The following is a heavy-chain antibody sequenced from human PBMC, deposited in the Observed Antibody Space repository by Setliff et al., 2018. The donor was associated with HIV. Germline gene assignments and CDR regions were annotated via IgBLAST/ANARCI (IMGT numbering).Heavy chain of an antibody. D-gene: IGHD3-22*01. CDR1: GGSISSASYY. V-gene: IGHV4-61*02. CDR2: IYTSGST. Sequence: TLSLTCTACGGSISSASYYWRWIRQPAGKGLEWIGRIYTSGSTTYNLSLKSRVTISLDTSKNQSSLKLNSVTAADTAVYYCARAISPQYYGSSGYYLAWGQGTLVTVSS. J-gene: IGHJ5*02. CDR3: ARAISPQYYGSSGYYLA.